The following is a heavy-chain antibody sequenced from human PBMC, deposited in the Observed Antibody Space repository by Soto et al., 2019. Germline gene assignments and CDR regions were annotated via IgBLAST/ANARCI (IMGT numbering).Heavy chain of an antibody. CDR3: TKGISIVVMIAQMY. Sequence: GGSLRLSCAASGFTFSSYAMSWVRQAPGKGLEWVSAISGSGGSTYYAHSLKGQFTISRDNSKNTLYLQMNSLRAEDTAVYYCTKGISIVVMIAQMYWGQGTLVTVSS. V-gene: IGHV3-23*01. D-gene: IGHD2-21*01. CDR2: ISGSGGST. CDR1: GFTFSSYA. J-gene: IGHJ4*02.